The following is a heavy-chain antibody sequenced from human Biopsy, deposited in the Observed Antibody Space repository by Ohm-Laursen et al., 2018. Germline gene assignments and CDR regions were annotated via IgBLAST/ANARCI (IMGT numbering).Heavy chain of an antibody. Sequence: ASVKVSCKTSGYPFTFYEINWVRQATGQGLEWLGWMNPDSGNTGSAQKFHDRVTMTTNTSINTAYLELSSLRSEDTAVYYCARFDNGFDKWGQGTLVTVSS. CDR2: MNPDSGNT. CDR1: GYPFTFYE. D-gene: IGHD2-8*01. J-gene: IGHJ4*02. V-gene: IGHV1-8*01. CDR3: ARFDNGFDK.